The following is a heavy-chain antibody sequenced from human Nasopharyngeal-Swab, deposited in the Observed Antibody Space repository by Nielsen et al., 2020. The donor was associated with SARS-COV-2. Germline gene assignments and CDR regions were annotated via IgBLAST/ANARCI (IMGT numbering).Heavy chain of an antibody. V-gene: IGHV3-15*01. CDR1: GFTFSNAW. J-gene: IGHJ6*04. CDR3: TTVVPSRIALGV. Sequence: GESLKISCAASGFTFSNAWMSWVRQAPGKGLEWVGRIKSKTDGGTTDYAAPVKGRFTISRDDSKNTLCLQMNSLKTEDTAVYYCTTVVPSRIALGVWGKGTTVTVSS. CDR2: IKSKTDGGTT. D-gene: IGHD6-13*01.